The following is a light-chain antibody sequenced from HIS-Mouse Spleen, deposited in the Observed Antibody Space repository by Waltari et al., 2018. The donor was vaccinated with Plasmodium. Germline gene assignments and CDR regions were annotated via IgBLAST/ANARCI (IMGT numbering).Light chain of an antibody. CDR1: QSVSSY. J-gene: IGKJ4*01. CDR2: DAS. CDR3: QQRSNWPRVLT. V-gene: IGKV3-11*01. Sequence: EIVLTQSPATLSLSPGERATLSCRASQSVSSYLAWYQQKPGQAPRLLIYDASNRATGIPARFSGSVSVTDFTLTISSLEPEDFAVYYCQQRSNWPRVLTFGGGTKVEIK.